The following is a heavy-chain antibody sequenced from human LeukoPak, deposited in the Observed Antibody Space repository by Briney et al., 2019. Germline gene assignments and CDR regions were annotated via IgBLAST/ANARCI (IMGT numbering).Heavy chain of an antibody. CDR3: AKDSRNLPFDY. CDR1: GFTFTSYG. J-gene: IGHJ4*02. Sequence: GGSLRLSCVTSGFTFTSYGIHWVRQAPGKGLEWVAVISYDGRDKYYADSVKGRFTISRDNSKNTLYLQMNRLRAEDTAVYYCAKDSRNLPFDYWGQGTLVTVSS. CDR2: ISYDGRDK. V-gene: IGHV3-30*19. D-gene: IGHD1-14*01.